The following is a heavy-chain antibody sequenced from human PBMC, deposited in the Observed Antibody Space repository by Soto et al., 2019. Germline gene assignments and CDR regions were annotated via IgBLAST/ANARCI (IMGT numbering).Heavy chain of an antibody. D-gene: IGHD6-19*01. CDR1: GFSLSTSGVG. CDR2: IYWDDDK. J-gene: IGHJ6*02. V-gene: IGHV2-5*02. Sequence: SGPTLVNPTQTLTLTCTFSGFSLSTSGVGVGWIRQPPGKALEWLALIYWDDDKRYSPSLKSRLTITKDTSKNQVVLTMTNMDPVGAPASYCAGAGAGTNGVCAIDIWGQGTTVTVSS. CDR3: AGAGAGTNGVCAIDI.